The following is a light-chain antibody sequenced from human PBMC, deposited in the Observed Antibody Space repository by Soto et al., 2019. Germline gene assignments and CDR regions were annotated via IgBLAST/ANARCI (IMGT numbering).Light chain of an antibody. CDR3: GAWDGSLTGGV. V-gene: IGLV1-51*02. J-gene: IGLJ2*01. CDR1: SSNIGSNY. CDR2: ENY. Sequence: QSVLTQPPSVSAAPGQKVTISCSGSSSNIGSNYVSWYQQLPGTAPKLLIYENYERPSGIPDRFSGSKSGTSATLGITGLQTGDEADYYGGAWDGSLTGGVFGGGTKLTVL.